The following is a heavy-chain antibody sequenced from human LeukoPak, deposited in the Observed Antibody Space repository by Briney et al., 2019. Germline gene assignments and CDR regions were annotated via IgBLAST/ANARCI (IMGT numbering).Heavy chain of an antibody. D-gene: IGHD2/OR15-2a*01. CDR2: INTDGSST. V-gene: IGHV3-74*01. J-gene: IGHJ4*02. CDR1: GFTFSSYW. Sequence: QPGGSLRLSCAASGFTFSSYWMHWVRQAPGKGLVWVSRINTDGSSTTYADSVKGRFTISRDNAKNTLYLQMDSLRAEDTAVYYCGRGPPFDQAIDCWGQGTLVTVSS. CDR3: GRGPPFDQAIDC.